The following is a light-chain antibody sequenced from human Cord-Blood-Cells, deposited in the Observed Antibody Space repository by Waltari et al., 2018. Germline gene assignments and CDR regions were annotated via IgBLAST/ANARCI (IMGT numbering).Light chain of an antibody. CDR1: SSNLGSNT. CDR3: AAWDDSLNGWV. V-gene: IGLV1-44*01. Sequence: QSVLPQPPSASGTPGQRVTIPCSGSSSNLGSNTVNWYQQLPGTAPKLLIYSNNQRPSGVPDRFSGSKSGTSASLAISGLQSEDEADYYCAAWDDSLNGWVFGGGTKLTVL. J-gene: IGLJ3*02. CDR2: SNN.